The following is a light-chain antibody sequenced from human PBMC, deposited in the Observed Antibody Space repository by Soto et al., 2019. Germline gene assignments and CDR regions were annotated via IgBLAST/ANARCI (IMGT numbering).Light chain of an antibody. CDR2: CAA. CDR1: ESLINNY. CDR3: QPYGYSPCS. J-gene: IGKJ2*04. V-gene: IGKV3-20*01. Sequence: EIVLTQSPGIVSLSPGDRATLSCSASESLINNYLAWYQQKPGQAPRLLIFCAATRATGIPDRFRGSGSWTDFTLTISRLEPEDFAVYHCQPYGYSPCSFGPGTKLQI.